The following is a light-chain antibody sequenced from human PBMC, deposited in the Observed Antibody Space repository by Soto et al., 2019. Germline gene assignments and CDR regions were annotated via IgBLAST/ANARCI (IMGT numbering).Light chain of an antibody. CDR3: QQSYSTLYT. V-gene: IGKV1-39*01. CDR2: AAS. J-gene: IGKJ2*01. CDR1: QSISSY. Sequence: DIQMTQSPSSLSASVGDRVTITCRASQSISSYLNWYQQKPGKAPKLLIYAASSLQSGVPSRFSGSESGKDFTLTISSLQPEDFATYYCQQSYSTLYTFGQGTKLEIK.